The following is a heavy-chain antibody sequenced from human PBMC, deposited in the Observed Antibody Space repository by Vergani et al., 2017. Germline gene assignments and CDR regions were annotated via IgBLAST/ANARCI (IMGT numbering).Heavy chain of an antibody. CDR1: GYSFTSYW. Sequence: EVQLVESGAEVKKPGESLRISCKGSGYSFTSYWISWVRQMPGKGLEWMGRIDPSDSYTNYSPSFQGHVTISADESISTAYLQWRSLKASDPAMYYCARQGDGYSERDGANEYWGQGTLVTVSS. D-gene: IGHD5-24*01. CDR2: IDPSDSYT. V-gene: IGHV5-10-1*01. CDR3: ARQGDGYSERDGANEY. J-gene: IGHJ4*02.